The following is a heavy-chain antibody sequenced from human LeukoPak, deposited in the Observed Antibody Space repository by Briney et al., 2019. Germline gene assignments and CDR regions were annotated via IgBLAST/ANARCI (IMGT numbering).Heavy chain of an antibody. D-gene: IGHD2-15*01. CDR3: AKDVSGWYPDAFHF. V-gene: IGHV1-24*01. Sequence: ASVKVSCKVSGYTLTELSVHWVRQAPGKGLEWMGGFDPEDGETIYAQKFQGRVTMTEDTSTDTAYMELSSLRSDDTAVYYCAKDVSGWYPDAFHFWGQGTMVTVSS. J-gene: IGHJ3*01. CDR1: GYTLTELS. CDR2: FDPEDGET.